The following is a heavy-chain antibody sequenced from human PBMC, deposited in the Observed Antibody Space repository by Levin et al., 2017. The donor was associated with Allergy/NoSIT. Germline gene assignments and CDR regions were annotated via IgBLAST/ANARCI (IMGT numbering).Heavy chain of an antibody. Sequence: PSGGSLRLSCAASGFTFDDYAMHWVRQVPGKGLEWVSAINWNSGTIAYADSVKGRFTISRDNAKNSLYLQMNSLRTEDTGLYYCSKDEGDYGDPRGPFLSWGQGTLVTVSS. CDR1: GFTFDDYA. V-gene: IGHV3-9*01. D-gene: IGHD4-17*01. J-gene: IGHJ5*02. CDR2: INWNSGTI. CDR3: SKDEGDYGDPRGPFLS.